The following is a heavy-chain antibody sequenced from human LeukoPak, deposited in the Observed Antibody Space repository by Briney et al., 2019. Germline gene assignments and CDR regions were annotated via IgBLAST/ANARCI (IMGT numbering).Heavy chain of an antibody. CDR1: GFTFSSYA. CDR3: ARVSPDSYFDY. CDR2: MSYDGSNK. J-gene: IGHJ4*02. Sequence: GGSLRLSCAASGFTFSSYAMHWVRQAPGKGLEWVAVMSYDGSNKYYADSVKGRFTISRDNSKNTLYLQMNSLRAEDTAVYYCARVSPDSYFDYWGQGTLVTVSS. V-gene: IGHV3-30-3*01. D-gene: IGHD1-14*01.